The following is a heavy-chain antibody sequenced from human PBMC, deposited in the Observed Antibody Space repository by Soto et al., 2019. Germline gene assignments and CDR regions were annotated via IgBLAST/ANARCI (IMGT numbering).Heavy chain of an antibody. Sequence: SVKVSCKASGGTFSSYAISWVRQAPGQGLEWMGGIIPIFGTANYAQKFQGRVTITADKSTSTAYMELSSLRSEDTAVYYCVRDFRDTCRGTSCIYFDYWGQGTLVTVSS. D-gene: IGHD2-2*01. CDR2: IIPIFGTA. CDR3: VRDFRDTCRGTSCIYFDY. CDR1: GGTFSSYA. V-gene: IGHV1-69*06. J-gene: IGHJ4*02.